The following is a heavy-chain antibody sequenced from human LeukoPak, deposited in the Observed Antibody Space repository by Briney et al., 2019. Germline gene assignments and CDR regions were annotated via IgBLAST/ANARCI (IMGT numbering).Heavy chain of an antibody. D-gene: IGHD6-19*01. Sequence: SETLSLTXTVSGGSISSYYWSWIRQPPGKGLEWIGYIYYSGSTNYNPSLKSRVTISVDTSKNQFSLKLSSVTAADTAVYYCASSRLPYSSGWYEGDYWGQGTLVTVSS. V-gene: IGHV4-59*08. CDR1: GGSISSYY. CDR3: ASSRLPYSSGWYEGDY. CDR2: IYYSGST. J-gene: IGHJ4*02.